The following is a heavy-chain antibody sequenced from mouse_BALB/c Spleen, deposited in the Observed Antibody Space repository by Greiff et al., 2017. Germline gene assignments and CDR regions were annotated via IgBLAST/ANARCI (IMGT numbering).Heavy chain of an antibody. CDR1: GFTFSSFG. V-gene: IGHV5-12-2*01. CDR2: ISNGGGST. Sequence: DVKLVESGGGLVQPGGSRKLSCAASGFTFSSFGMHWVRQAPEKGLEWVAYISNGGGSTYYPDTVKGRFTISRDNAKNTLYLQMSSLKSEDTAMYYCARHGGNYVPDYWGQGTTLTVSS. J-gene: IGHJ2*01. CDR3: ARHGGNYVPDY. D-gene: IGHD2-1*01.